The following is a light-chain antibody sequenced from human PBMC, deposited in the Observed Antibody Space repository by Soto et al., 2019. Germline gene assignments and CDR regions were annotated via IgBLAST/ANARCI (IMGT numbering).Light chain of an antibody. CDR1: QDVSIF. V-gene: IGKV3-11*02. CDR3: QKRSTWLYT. CDR2: DAS. J-gene: IGKJ2*01. Sequence: EILLAQSPATLSLSPGERATLSCKASQDVSIFLAWYQQKTGQAPRLLIHDASNRATGVPARFSGSGSGRDFTLTITSLEPEDFAVYYCQKRSTWLYTFGQGTKLEV.